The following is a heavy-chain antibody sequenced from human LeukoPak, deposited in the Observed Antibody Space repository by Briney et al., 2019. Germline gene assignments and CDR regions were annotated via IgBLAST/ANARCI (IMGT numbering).Heavy chain of an antibody. Sequence: ASVKVSCKASGYTFTSYGISWVRQAPGQGLEWMGWVSAYNGNTNYAQKFQGRVTITADESTSTAYMELSSLRSEDTAVYYCASPRSSRYCSSTSCYAYAFDIWGQGTMVTVSS. J-gene: IGHJ3*02. V-gene: IGHV1-18*01. CDR2: VSAYNGNT. CDR3: ASPRSSRYCSSTSCYAYAFDI. CDR1: GYTFTSYG. D-gene: IGHD2-2*01.